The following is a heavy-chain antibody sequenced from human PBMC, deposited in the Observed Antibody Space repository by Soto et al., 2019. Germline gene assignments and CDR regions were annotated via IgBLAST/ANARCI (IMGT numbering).Heavy chain of an antibody. V-gene: IGHV4-59*01. CDR2: IYYIGNT. CDR3: ARQTVITPEGAGPLDY. D-gene: IGHD1-26*01. J-gene: IGHJ4*02. CDR1: GDSISGYY. Sequence: QVQLQESGPGVVKPSETLSLTCTVSGDSISGYYWSWIRQPPGKGLEWLGHIYYIGNTNYNPSLKSRITISVDRSRNRFSLKLRSVTAADTAVYFCARQTVITPEGAGPLDYWGQGTLVSVSS.